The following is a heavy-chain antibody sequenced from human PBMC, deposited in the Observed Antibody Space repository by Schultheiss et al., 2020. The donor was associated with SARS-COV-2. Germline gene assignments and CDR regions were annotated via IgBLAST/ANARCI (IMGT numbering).Heavy chain of an antibody. CDR3: ARDRTAVAATDYYYYGMDV. CDR1: GGSISSSSYY. D-gene: IGHD6-19*01. Sequence: SQTLSLTCTVSGGSISSSSYYWGWIRQPPGKGLEWIGYIYYSGSTNYNPSLKSRVTISVDTSKNQFSLKLSSVTAADTAVYYCARDRTAVAATDYYYYGMDVWGQGTTVTVSS. J-gene: IGHJ6*02. CDR2: IYYSGST. V-gene: IGHV4-61*01.